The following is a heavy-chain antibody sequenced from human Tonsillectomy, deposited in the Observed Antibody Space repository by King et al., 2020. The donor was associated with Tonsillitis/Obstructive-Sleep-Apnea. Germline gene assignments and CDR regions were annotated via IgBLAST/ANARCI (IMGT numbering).Heavy chain of an antibody. D-gene: IGHD3-3*01. CDR1: GFTFSSYW. V-gene: IGHV3-7*04. CDR3: ARDVRFLEWLLQTNFDY. CDR2: IKQDGSEK. Sequence: VQLVESGGGLVQPGGSLRLSCAASGFTFSSYWMSWVRQAPGKGLEWVANIKQDGSEKYYVDSVKGRFTISRDNAKNSLYLQMNRLRAEDPAVYYCARDVRFLEWLLQTNFDYWGQGTLVTVSS. J-gene: IGHJ4*02.